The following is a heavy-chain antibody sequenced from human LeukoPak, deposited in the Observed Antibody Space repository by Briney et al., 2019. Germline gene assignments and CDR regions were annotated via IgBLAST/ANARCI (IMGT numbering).Heavy chain of an antibody. CDR1: LGSHW. CDR3: TRDQT. J-gene: IGHJ4*02. CDR2: IKEDGSQK. Sequence: GGSLRLSCVGALGSHWMGWVRQAPGKGLEWVANIKEDGSQKYYIDSVKGRFTISRDNPKSSLFLQMNNLRVEDTAVYYCTRDQTWGQGTLVTVSS. V-gene: IGHV3-7*01.